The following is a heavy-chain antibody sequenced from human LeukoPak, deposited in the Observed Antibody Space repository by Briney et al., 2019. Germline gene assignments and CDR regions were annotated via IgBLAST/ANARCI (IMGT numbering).Heavy chain of an antibody. V-gene: IGHV3-23*01. J-gene: IGHJ6*02. D-gene: IGHD3-10*01. CDR1: GFTFSSYG. Sequence: PGRSLRLSCAASGFTFSSYGMHWVRQAPGKGLEWVSCISVSGGGTYYADSVKGRFTVSRDNSKNTLDLQMNGLRAEDTAVYYCAKAGSRNTDYYYDDMDVWGQGTTVTVSS. CDR3: AKAGSRNTDYYYDDMDV. CDR2: ISVSGGGT.